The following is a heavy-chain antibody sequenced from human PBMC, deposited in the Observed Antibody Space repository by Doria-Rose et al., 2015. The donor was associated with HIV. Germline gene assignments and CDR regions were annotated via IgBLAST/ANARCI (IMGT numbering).Heavy chain of an antibody. V-gene: IGHV4-34*01. Sequence: QVQLQQWGAGLVKPSETLSLTCAVFGGSFSGYYWSWIRQPPRKGLAWIGEINHSGSTNYTTSLKSRVTISLDTSKNLFSLKLSSVTAADTAAYYCARGLLRGGWNDVDYYYGMDVWGQGTTVTVSS. J-gene: IGHJ6*02. CDR2: INHSGST. D-gene: IGHD1-1*01. CDR3: ARGLLRGGWNDVDYYYGMDV. CDR1: GGSFSGYY.